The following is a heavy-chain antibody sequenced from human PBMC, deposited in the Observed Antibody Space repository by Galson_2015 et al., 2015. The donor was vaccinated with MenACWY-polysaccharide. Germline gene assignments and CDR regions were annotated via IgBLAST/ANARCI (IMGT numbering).Heavy chain of an antibody. Sequence: SLRLSCAASGFNFSIYVMTWVRQAPGKGLEWVSDISSGRDTAYYTDSVKGRFPISRDNSKDTLHLQMDSLRAEDTGVYYCVKGGWADNWGQGTLVTVSS. J-gene: IGHJ4*02. D-gene: IGHD1-26*01. CDR3: VKGGWADN. CDR2: ISSGRDTA. V-gene: IGHV3-23*01. CDR1: GFNFSIYV.